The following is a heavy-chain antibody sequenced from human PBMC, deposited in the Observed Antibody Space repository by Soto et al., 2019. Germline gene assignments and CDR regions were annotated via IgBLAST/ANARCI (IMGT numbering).Heavy chain of an antibody. CDR3: TRRPKAGDAGVDALAY. D-gene: IGHD3-10*01. J-gene: IGHJ4*02. V-gene: IGHV3-15*07. CDR1: GLRLSDGW. CDR2: IKSKGDGGAV. Sequence: EVRLVESGGGSVKPEGSLRLSCAASGLRLSDGWMNWVRQTPGKGLEWVGRIKSKGDGGAVDYAAPVNGRFTISRDDSENMLYLQMNNLKADDTGIYYCTRRPKAGDAGVDALAYGGQGALVTVSS.